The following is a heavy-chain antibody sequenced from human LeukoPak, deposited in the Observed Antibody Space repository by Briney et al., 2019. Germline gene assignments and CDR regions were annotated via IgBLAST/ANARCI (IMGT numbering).Heavy chain of an antibody. CDR1: RGSISGHH. J-gene: IGHJ3*01. V-gene: IGHV4-59*08. Sequence: PSETLSLTCTVSRGSISGHHWSWIRQSLGKGLEWIGNIYYSGNTNYNPSLKSRVTISIDTSRIHFSLHLSSVTAADTAVYYCARTRYSGSHNSAFDLWGQGTVVTVSS. D-gene: IGHD1-26*01. CDR3: ARTRYSGSHNSAFDL. CDR2: IYYSGNT.